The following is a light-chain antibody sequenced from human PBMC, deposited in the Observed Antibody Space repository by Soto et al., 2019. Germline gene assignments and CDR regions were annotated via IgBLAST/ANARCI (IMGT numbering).Light chain of an antibody. J-gene: IGKJ4*01. CDR2: SAS. CDR1: QGISTW. V-gene: IGKV1-12*01. CDR3: QLANSFPRT. Sequence: DIQMTQSPSSVSASVGDRVTITCRASQGISTWLAWYRRKPGRAPELLIYSASSLHSGVPSRFSGSGSGTDFTLTISSLQPEDFATYYCQLANSFPRTFGGGTEVEIK.